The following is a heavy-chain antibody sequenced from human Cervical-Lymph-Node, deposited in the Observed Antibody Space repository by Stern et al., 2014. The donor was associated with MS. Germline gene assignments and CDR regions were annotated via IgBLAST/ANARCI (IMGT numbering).Heavy chain of an antibody. V-gene: IGHV3-43*01. CDR2: VSWDGGST. J-gene: IGHJ4*02. Sequence: VQLVESGGVVVQPGGSLRLSCAASGFTFDDYTMHWVRQAPGKGLEWVSLVSWDGGSTYYADSVKGRFTISRDNSKNSLYLQMNSLRTEDTALYYCVKESSSGWSYFDYWGQGTLVTVSS. CDR3: VKESSSGWSYFDY. D-gene: IGHD6-19*01. CDR1: GFTFDDYT.